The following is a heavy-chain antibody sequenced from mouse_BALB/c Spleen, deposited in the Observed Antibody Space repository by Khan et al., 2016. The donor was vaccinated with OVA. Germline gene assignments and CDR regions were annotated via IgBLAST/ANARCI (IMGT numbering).Heavy chain of an antibody. CDR2: INPSTGYT. Sequence: QVQLKQSGAELAKPGASVKMSCKASGYTFINYWILWVKQRPGQGLEWIGYINPSTGYTEYNQNFKDKATLTADKSSSTAYMQLSSLTSEDSAVNGCARRGLRWDFDYWGQGTTLTVSS. J-gene: IGHJ2*01. CDR3: ARRGLRWDFDY. D-gene: IGHD1-1*01. CDR1: GYTFINYW. V-gene: IGHV1-7*01.